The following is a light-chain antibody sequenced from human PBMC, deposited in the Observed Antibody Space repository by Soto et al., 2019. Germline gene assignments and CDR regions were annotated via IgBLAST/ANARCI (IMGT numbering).Light chain of an antibody. CDR2: EVT. V-gene: IGLV2-14*01. CDR1: SSDVGSYNY. Sequence: QSALTQPASVTGSPGQSITISCSGSSSDVGSYNYVSWYQQHPGKAPKLMIFEVTNRPSGVSNRFSGSKSGNTASLTISGLQAEDEADYYCSSSTSSSILVFGGGTQLTVL. J-gene: IGLJ2*01. CDR3: SSSTSSSILV.